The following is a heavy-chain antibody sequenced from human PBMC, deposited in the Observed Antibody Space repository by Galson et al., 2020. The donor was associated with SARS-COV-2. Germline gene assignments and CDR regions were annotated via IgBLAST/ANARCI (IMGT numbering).Heavy chain of an antibody. CDR3: ARETQGENWGEDYFDY. V-gene: IGHV4-30-4*07. Sequence: TLSLTCAVSGDSVSSGDYSWSWIRQPPGKGLEWIGYINSGSTSYNPSLESRLTMSIDTSKNQFSLKLSSVTAADTAVYYCARETQGENWGEDYFDYWGQGDLAIVSS. CDR1: GDSVSSGDYS. D-gene: IGHD7-27*01. J-gene: IGHJ4*02. CDR2: INSGST.